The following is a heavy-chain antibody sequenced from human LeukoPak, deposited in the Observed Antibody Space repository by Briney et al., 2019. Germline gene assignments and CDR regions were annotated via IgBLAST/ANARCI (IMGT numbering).Heavy chain of an antibody. CDR3: ARDLGDGYNRDWFDP. J-gene: IGHJ5*02. V-gene: IGHV4-4*07. CDR1: GASISRYY. CDR2: LYTSGSI. Sequence: SETLSLTCSVSGASISRYYWNWIRQPAGKRLEWIGRLYTSGSIYYNPSLRSRVTISLDKSKNQFYLRLSSVTAADTAVYYCARDLGDGYNRDWFDPWGKGTLVTVSS. D-gene: IGHD5-24*01.